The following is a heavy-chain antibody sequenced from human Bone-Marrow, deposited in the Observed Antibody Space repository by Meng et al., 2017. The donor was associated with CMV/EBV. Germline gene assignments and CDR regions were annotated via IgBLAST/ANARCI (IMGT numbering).Heavy chain of an antibody. V-gene: IGHV4-4*02. Sequence: GSLRLSCAVSGGPISSSNWWSWVRQPPGKGLEWIGEIYHSGSTNYNPSLKSRVTISVDKSKNQFSLKLSSVTAADTAVYYCARDKRDSSWASPAYYYYYGMDVWGQGNTVTVAS. CDR3: ARDKRDSSWASPAYYYYYGMDV. CDR2: IYHSGST. D-gene: IGHD6-13*01. J-gene: IGHJ6*02. CDR1: GGPISSSNW.